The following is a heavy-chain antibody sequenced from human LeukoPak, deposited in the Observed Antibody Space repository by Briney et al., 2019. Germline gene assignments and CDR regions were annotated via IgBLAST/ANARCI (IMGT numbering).Heavy chain of an antibody. CDR2: ISPSGDTP. Sequence: PGGSLRLSCAASGFTFSAHGMNWVRQAPGKGLEWVSGISPSGDTPWYTDSVKGRFTISRDNSKNTLYLQMNSLRAEDTAVYFCARRSGVAVAGAFDYWGQGTLVTVSS. J-gene: IGHJ4*02. V-gene: IGHV3-23*01. D-gene: IGHD6-19*01. CDR1: GFTFSAHG. CDR3: ARRSGVAVAGAFDY.